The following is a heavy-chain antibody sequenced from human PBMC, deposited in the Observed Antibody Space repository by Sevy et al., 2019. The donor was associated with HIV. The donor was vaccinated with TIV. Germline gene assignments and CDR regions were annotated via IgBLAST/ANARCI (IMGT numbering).Heavy chain of an antibody. D-gene: IGHD5-18*01. CDR1: GFSLNTYW. CDR2: ISTGSSTI. J-gene: IGHJ4*02. V-gene: IGHV3-48*01. Sequence: GESLKISCAASGFSLNTYWMSWVRQAPGKGQEWVSYISTGSSTIYYADSVKGRFTISRDNAKNSLYLQMNSLRAEDTAVYYCARGSDGYSYGLLDYWGQGTLVTVSS. CDR3: ARGSDGYSYGLLDY.